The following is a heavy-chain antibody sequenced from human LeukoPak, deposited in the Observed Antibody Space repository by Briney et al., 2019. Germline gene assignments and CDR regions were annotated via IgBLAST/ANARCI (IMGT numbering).Heavy chain of an antibody. D-gene: IGHD2-21*02. J-gene: IGHJ4*02. CDR2: IYHSGST. CDR1: GGSISSGGYS. Sequence: SQTLSLTCAVSGGSISSGGYSWSWIRQPPGKGLEWIGYIYHSGSTYYNPSLKSRVTISVDRSKNQFSLKLSSMTAADTAVYYCAGNYISSRGDCYPDYWGQGTLVTVSS. CDR3: AGNYISSRGDCYPDY. V-gene: IGHV4-30-2*01.